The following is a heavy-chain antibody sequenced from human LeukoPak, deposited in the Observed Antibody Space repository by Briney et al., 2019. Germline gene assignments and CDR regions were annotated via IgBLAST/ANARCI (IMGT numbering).Heavy chain of an antibody. Sequence: SETLSLTCAVYGGSFSDYYWTWIRQPPGKGLEWVGDISHSGSTNYNPSLKSRVTISVDTSKNQFSLKLSSVTAGDTAFYYCARVPYGGSASLFDYWGQGTLVTVSS. CDR2: ISHSGST. D-gene: IGHD6-6*01. J-gene: IGHJ4*02. V-gene: IGHV4-34*01. CDR1: GGSFSDYY. CDR3: ARVPYGGSASLFDY.